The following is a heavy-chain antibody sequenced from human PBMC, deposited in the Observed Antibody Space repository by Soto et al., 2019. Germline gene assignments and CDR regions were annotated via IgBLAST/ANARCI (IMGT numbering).Heavy chain of an antibody. Sequence: ASVKVSCKASGGTFSSYAISWVRQAPGQGLEWMGGIIPIFGTANYAQKFQGRVTITADESTSTAYMELSSLRSEDTAAYYCARDRQKQQLVGNYYGMDVWGQGTTVTVSS. V-gene: IGHV1-69*13. CDR1: GGTFSSYA. J-gene: IGHJ6*02. D-gene: IGHD6-13*01. CDR2: IIPIFGTA. CDR3: ARDRQKQQLVGNYYGMDV.